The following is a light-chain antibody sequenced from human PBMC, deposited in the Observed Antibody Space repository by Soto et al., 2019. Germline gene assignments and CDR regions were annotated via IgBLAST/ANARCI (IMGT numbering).Light chain of an antibody. CDR3: SSYTGSSTPYV. CDR2: DVN. J-gene: IGLJ1*01. V-gene: IGLV2-14*01. Sequence: QPVLTQPASVSGSPGQSITISCTGTSSDIGSYNFVSWYQQHPGKAPKVMIYDVNHRPSGVSDRFSGSKSGNTASLTISGLQAEDEADYYCSSYTGSSTPYVFGAGTKLTVL. CDR1: SSDIGSYNF.